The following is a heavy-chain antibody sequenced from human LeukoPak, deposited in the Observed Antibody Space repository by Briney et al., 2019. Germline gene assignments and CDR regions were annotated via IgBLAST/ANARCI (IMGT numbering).Heavy chain of an antibody. V-gene: IGHV3-23*01. J-gene: IGHJ6*03. CDR2: ISGSGGST. Sequence: PGGSLRLSCAASGFTFSSYAMSWVRQAPGKGLEWASAISGSGGSTYYADSVKGRFTISRDNSKNTPYLQMNSLRAEDTAVYYCAKDGYDYYYYYMDVWGKGTTVTVSS. CDR3: AKDGYDYYYYYMDV. D-gene: IGHD1-1*01. CDR1: GFTFSSYA.